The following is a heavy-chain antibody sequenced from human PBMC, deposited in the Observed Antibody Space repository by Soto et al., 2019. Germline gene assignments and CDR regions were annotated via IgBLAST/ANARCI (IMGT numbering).Heavy chain of an antibody. CDR2: IFYSGGA. V-gene: IGHV4-59*08. Sequence: QVHLQESGPGLVKPSETLSLTCIVSGGSISGYYWSWIRQPPGKGLGWIGYIFYSGGANYNPSLKSRVSISVDTSNNQFSLRLTSVTAADTAVYYCARPTKGGAFDLWGQGTMVTVSS. CDR1: GGSISGYY. J-gene: IGHJ3*01. CDR3: ARPTKGGAFDL.